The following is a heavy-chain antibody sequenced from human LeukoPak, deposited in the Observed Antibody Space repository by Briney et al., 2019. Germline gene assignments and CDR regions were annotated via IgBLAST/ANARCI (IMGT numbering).Heavy chain of an antibody. CDR2: IYYSGST. D-gene: IGHD4-17*01. Sequence: SETLSLTCTVSGGSISSSSYCWGWIRQPPGKGLEWIGSIYYSGSTYYNPSLKSRVTISVDTSKNQFSLKVSSVTAADTAVYYCARQMRLRDYFDYWGQGTLVTVSS. V-gene: IGHV4-39*01. CDR1: GGSISSSSYC. CDR3: ARQMRLRDYFDY. J-gene: IGHJ4*02.